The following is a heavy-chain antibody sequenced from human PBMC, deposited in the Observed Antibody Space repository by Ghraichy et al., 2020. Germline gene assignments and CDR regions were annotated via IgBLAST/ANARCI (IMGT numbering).Heavy chain of an antibody. Sequence: GGSLRLSCAASGFTFSNYAMSWVRQASGKGLEWVSSINSGGGTYYADSVKGRFTISRDNFKNTVSLQVNSLRAEDTAIYYCARRGLLGGTTLLYYFDFWGQGTLVTVSS. J-gene: IGHJ4*02. CDR3: ARRGLLGGTTLLYYFDF. CDR2: INSGGGT. V-gene: IGHV3-23*01. D-gene: IGHD4-11*01. CDR1: GFTFSNYA.